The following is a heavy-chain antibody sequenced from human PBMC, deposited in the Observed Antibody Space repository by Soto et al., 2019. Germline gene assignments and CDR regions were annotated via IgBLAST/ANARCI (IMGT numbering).Heavy chain of an antibody. CDR2: VSSAGGSK. CDR3: ARGGGYSGYDHLDY. CDR1: GFTFNTYV. J-gene: IGHJ4*02. Sequence: QVQLVESGGGVVQSGKSLRLSCAASGFTFNTYVMHWVRQAPGKGLEWLAFVSSAGGSKYYADSVTGRFTISRDNSQNTLHLKRNSLGPEDTAVYYGARGGGYSGYDHLDYWGQGPRVTVSS. D-gene: IGHD5-12*01. V-gene: IGHV3-30-3*01.